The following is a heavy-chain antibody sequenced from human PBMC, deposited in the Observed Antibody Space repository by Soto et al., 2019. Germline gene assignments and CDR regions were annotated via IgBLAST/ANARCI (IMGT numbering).Heavy chain of an antibody. V-gene: IGHV3-48*02. CDR1: GFSLSNSG. Sequence: PGGSLRLSCLASGFSLSNSGMFWVRQAPGKGLEWISYISRSHSAIYYADSVKGRFTMSRDNAKNSIFLQMNSLTDEDRAVYYCATAGPNGYTTYYIETWGQGVPVTVSS. J-gene: IGHJ4*02. D-gene: IGHD5-12*01. CDR3: ATAGPNGYTTYYIET. CDR2: ISRSHSAI.